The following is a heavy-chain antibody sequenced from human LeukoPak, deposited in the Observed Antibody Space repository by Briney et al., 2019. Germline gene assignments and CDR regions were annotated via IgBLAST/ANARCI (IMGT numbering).Heavy chain of an antibody. CDR2: INHSGST. D-gene: IGHD3-10*01. V-gene: IGHV4-34*01. J-gene: IGHJ4*02. CDR1: GFTFNSYG. Sequence: GTLRLSCAASGFTFNSYGMSWVRQPPGKGLEWIGEINHSGSTNYNPSLKSRVTISVDTSKNQFSLKLSSVTAADTAVYYCARDQYYYGSGSYALDYWGQGTLVTVSS. CDR3: ARDQYYYGSGSYALDY.